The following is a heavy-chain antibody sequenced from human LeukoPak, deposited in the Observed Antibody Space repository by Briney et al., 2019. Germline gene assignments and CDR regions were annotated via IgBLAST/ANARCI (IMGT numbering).Heavy chain of an antibody. D-gene: IGHD3-10*01. Sequence: GGSLRLSCAASGFTFSSYAMSWVRQAPGKGLEWVSGISGSGGSTSYADSVKGRFTISRDNSKNTVYLQMNSLRGEDAAVYYCAKAVRSMVTGGGYFDYWGQGTLVTVSS. CDR2: ISGSGGST. V-gene: IGHV3-23*01. CDR3: AKAVRSMVTGGGYFDY. CDR1: GFTFSSYA. J-gene: IGHJ4*02.